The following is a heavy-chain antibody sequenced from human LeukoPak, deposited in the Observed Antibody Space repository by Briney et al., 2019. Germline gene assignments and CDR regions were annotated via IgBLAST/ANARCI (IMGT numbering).Heavy chain of an antibody. J-gene: IGHJ4*02. CDR2: ISNSGDKI. V-gene: IGHV3-23*01. Sequence: QPGGSLRLSCAASGFTFSTHAMSWVRQVPGKGLEWVSGISNSGDKIFYADSVKGRFTISRDNSKNTLYLQMNSLRAEDTAVYYCARELYSSSWYEFDYWGQGTLVTVSS. D-gene: IGHD6-13*01. CDR1: GFTFSTHA. CDR3: ARELYSSSWYEFDY.